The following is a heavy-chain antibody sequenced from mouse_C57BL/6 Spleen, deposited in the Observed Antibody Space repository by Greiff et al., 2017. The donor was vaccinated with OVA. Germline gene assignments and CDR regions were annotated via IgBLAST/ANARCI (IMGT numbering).Heavy chain of an antibody. CDR2: IDPSDSYT. Sequence: QVQLQQPGAELVMPGASVKLSCKASGYTFTSYWMHWVKQRPGQGLEWIGEIDPSDSYTNYNQKFKGKSTLTVDKSSSTAYMQLSSLTSEDSAVYYCARLGYYGSSNYFDYWGQGTTLTVSS. CDR3: ARLGYYGSSNYFDY. V-gene: IGHV1-69*01. J-gene: IGHJ2*01. D-gene: IGHD1-1*01. CDR1: GYTFTSYW.